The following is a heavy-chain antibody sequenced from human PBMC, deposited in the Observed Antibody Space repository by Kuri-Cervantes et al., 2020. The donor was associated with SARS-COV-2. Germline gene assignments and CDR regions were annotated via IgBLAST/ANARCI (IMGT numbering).Heavy chain of an antibody. D-gene: IGHD1-26*01. Sequence: GQSLKISCAASGFTFSNYWMHWAHQAPGKGLVWVSSTNNDGSSTSYADSVKGRFTISRDNAKNTLYLQMNSLRAEDTAVYYGARAFLRGGSDYWGQGTLVTDSS. CDR2: TNNDGSST. CDR1: GFTFSNYW. V-gene: IGHV3-74*01. J-gene: IGHJ4*02. CDR3: ARAFLRGGSDY.